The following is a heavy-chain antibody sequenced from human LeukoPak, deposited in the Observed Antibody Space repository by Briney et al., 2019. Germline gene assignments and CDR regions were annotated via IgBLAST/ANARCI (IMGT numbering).Heavy chain of an antibody. Sequence: GGSLRLSCAASGFTVSSNYMSWVRQAPGKGLEWVSVIYSGGSTYYADSVKGRFTISRDNSKNTLYLQMNSLRAEDTAVYYCARVVRYGDCDYWGQGTLVTVSS. V-gene: IGHV3-53*01. J-gene: IGHJ4*02. D-gene: IGHD4-17*01. CDR2: IYSGGST. CDR1: GFTVSSNY. CDR3: ARVVRYGDCDY.